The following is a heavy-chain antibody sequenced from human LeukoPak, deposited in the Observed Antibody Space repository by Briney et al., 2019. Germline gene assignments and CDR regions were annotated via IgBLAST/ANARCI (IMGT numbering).Heavy chain of an antibody. Sequence: ASVKVSCKASGYTFTSYYMHWVRQAPGQGLEWMGIINPSGGSTSYAQKFQGRVTMTRDTSTSTVYMELSSLRSEDTAVYYCARDKKAASPRNYPYYYYMDVWGKGTTVTVSS. J-gene: IGHJ6*03. CDR3: ARDKKAASPRNYPYYYYMDV. D-gene: IGHD1-7*01. CDR2: INPSGGST. V-gene: IGHV1-46*01. CDR1: GYTFTSYY.